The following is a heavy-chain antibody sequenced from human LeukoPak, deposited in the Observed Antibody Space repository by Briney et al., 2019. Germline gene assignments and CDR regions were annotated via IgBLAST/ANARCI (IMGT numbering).Heavy chain of an antibody. CDR2: IYYSGST. J-gene: IGHJ2*01. CDR3: ARQGGGFWYFDL. V-gene: IGHV4-59*08. Sequence: SETLSLTCTVSGGSISSYYWSWIRQPPGKGLEWIGYIYYSGSTNYNPSLKSRVTISVDTSKNQFSLKLSSVTAADTAVYYCARQGGGFWYFDLWGRGTLVIVSS. CDR1: GGSISSYY. D-gene: IGHD6-25*01.